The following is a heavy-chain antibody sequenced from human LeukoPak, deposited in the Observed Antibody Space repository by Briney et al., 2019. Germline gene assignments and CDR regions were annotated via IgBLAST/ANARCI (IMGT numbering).Heavy chain of an antibody. D-gene: IGHD3-3*01. J-gene: IGHJ6*03. CDR3: ARGVRSYGFHDYWTGQNYNNYYTDV. CDR2: IDHSGST. V-gene: IGHV4-34*01. Sequence: SETLSLTCAVYVGSFSGYYWSWIRQPPGKSLEWLGEIDHSGSTNYNPSLKSRVTMSVDTSKNQFSLNLSSMTAADTAVYYCARGVRSYGFHDYWTGQNYNNYYTDVWGEGTTVTVSS. CDR1: VGSFSGYY.